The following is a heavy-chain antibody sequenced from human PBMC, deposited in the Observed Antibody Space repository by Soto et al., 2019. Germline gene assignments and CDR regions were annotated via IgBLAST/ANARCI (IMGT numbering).Heavy chain of an antibody. CDR2: ISFDGKIK. J-gene: IGHJ4*02. V-gene: IGHV3-30*04. D-gene: IGHD2-15*01. CDR3: ARDPSYCSGEMCLYYLDY. CDR1: GFIFSSYA. Sequence: GGSLRLSCAASGFIFSSYAMHWVRQAPGKGLEWVAVISFDGKIKYSADFMKGRFTISRDNSRNTLSLQMNSLRPDDTAVYYCARDPSYCSGEMCLYYLDYWGQGTLVTSPQ.